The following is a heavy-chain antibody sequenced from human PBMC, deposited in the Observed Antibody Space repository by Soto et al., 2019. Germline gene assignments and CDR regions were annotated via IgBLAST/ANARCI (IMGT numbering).Heavy chain of an antibody. D-gene: IGHD2-21*01. CDR3: AGTLAYCGGDCYSGAFDI. V-gene: IGHV3-66*01. Sequence: GGSLRLSCAASGFTVSSNYMSWVRQAPGKGLEWVSVIYSGGSTYYADSVKGRFTISRDNSKNTLYLQMNSLRAEDTAVYYCAGTLAYCGGDCYSGAFDIWGQGTMVTVSS. CDR1: GFTVSSNY. CDR2: IYSGGST. J-gene: IGHJ3*02.